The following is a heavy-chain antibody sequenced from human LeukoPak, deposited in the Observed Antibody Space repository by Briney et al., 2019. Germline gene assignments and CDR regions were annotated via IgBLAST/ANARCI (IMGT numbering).Heavy chain of an antibody. J-gene: IGHJ3*02. CDR3: ARSRSGSSPDAFDI. CDR2: ISYDGSNK. V-gene: IGHV3-30*03. D-gene: IGHD1-26*01. Sequence: GGSLRLSCAASGFTFSSYGMHWVRQAPGKGLEWVAVISYDGSNKYYADSVKGRFTISRDNSKNTLYLQMNSLRAEDTAVYYCARSRSGSSPDAFDIWGQGTMVTVSS. CDR1: GFTFSSYG.